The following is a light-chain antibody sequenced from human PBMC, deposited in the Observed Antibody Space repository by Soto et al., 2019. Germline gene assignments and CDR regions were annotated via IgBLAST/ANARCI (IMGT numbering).Light chain of an antibody. V-gene: IGLV2-14*01. Sequence: QAVLTQPASVSGSPAQAPTISCTGTSIDIAPYNYVSWYQQHPGKAPKLIIYEVSYRPSGISNRFSGSKSGNTASLTISGLQAEDEADYYCSSYTSSTNYVFGTGTKV. J-gene: IGLJ1*01. CDR3: SSYTSSTNYV. CDR1: SIDIAPYNY. CDR2: EVS.